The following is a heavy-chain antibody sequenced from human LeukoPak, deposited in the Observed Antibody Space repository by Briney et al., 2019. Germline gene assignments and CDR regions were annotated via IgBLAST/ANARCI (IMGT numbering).Heavy chain of an antibody. CDR1: GGSFSGYD. D-gene: IGHD3-10*01. V-gene: IGHV4-34*01. CDR2: INHSGST. J-gene: IGHJ4*02. Sequence: SETLSLTCAVYGGSFSGYDWSWIRQPPGKGLEWIGEINHSGSTNYNPSLKSRVTISVDTSKNQFSLKLSSVTAADTAVYYCARGAYRIFRYYYGSGSFRDFDYWGQGTLVTVSS. CDR3: ARGAYRIFRYYYGSGSFRDFDY.